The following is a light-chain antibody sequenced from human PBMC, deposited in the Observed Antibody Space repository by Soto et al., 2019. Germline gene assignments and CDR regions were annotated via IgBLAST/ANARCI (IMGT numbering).Light chain of an antibody. CDR3: QQYNDWPRK. CDR1: QKISSN. V-gene: IGKV3-15*01. Sequence: MTQSPATVSVSPGEKATHSCRASQKISSNLAWYQLKPGQAPRLLMYGASTRATGIAARFSGSGSGTDFTLTISSLQSEDFTVYSCQQYNDWPRKFGQGTKV. CDR2: GAS. J-gene: IGKJ1*01.